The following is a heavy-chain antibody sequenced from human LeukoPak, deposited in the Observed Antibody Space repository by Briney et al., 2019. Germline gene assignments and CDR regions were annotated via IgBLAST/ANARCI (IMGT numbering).Heavy chain of an antibody. CDR1: GGSVSGSFYY. D-gene: IGHD3/OR15-3a*01. V-gene: IGHV4-39*01. CDR2: NSGST. Sequence: PSETLSLTCSVSGGSVSGSFYYWGWIRQPPGKGLEWIGSNSGSTYYNPSLKSRVTISVDTSKNQSSLNLSSVTAADTAVYYCARRGLIDYWGQGTLVTVSS. J-gene: IGHJ4*02. CDR3: ARRGLIDY.